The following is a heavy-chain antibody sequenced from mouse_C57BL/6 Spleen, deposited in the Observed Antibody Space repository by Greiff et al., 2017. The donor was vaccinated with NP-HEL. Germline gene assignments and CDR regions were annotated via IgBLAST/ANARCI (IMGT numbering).Heavy chain of an antibody. D-gene: IGHD2-4*01. CDR3: ARWIYYDPYYFDY. CDR1: GYTFTDYY. Sequence: VQLQQSGPELVKPGASVKISCKASGYTFTDYYMNWVKQSHGKSLEWIGDINPNNGGTSYNQKFKGKATLTVDKSSSTAYMELRSLTSEDSAVYYCARWIYYDPYYFDYWGQGTTLTVSA. J-gene: IGHJ2*01. CDR2: INPNNGGT. V-gene: IGHV1-26*01.